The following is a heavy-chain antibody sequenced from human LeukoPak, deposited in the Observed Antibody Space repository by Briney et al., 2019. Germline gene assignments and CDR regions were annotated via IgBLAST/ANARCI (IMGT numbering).Heavy chain of an antibody. V-gene: IGHV3-30*04. D-gene: IGHD5-12*01. Sequence: GGSLRLSCAASGFTFSTYAMHWVRQAPGKGLEWVPVISYDGGKKYYADSVKGRFTISRDNSKNMLYLQMNSLRPEDTAVFYCARDDSDVRIVATVSREGDYFDYWGQGTLVTVSS. CDR1: GFTFSTYA. CDR3: ARDDSDVRIVATVSREGDYFDY. J-gene: IGHJ4*02. CDR2: ISYDGGKK.